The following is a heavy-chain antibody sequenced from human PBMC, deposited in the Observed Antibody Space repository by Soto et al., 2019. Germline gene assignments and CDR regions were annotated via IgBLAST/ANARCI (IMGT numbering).Heavy chain of an antibody. Sequence: LRLSCAASGFTLSYYGRSWVRQAPGKGLEWVSAVSTNGQGIYYADPVRGRFTISRDISKNTGFLHMDSLRAEDTAVYYCANDREYPRDYFHYWGQGTLVTVSS. V-gene: IGHV3-23*01. D-gene: IGHD6-6*01. CDR2: VSTNGQGI. J-gene: IGHJ4*02. CDR1: GFTLSYYG. CDR3: ANDREYPRDYFHY.